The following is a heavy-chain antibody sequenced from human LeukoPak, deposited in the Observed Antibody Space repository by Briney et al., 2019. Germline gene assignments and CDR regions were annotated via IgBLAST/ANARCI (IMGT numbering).Heavy chain of an antibody. D-gene: IGHD4-23*01. CDR3: ARQGYSGHSQGAADY. Sequence: ASVKVSCKASGYTFTSYAISWVRQAPGQGLEWMGWISTYNGYTHYAQKVQGRVTMTTDTSTSTAYMELRSLRSDDTAVYYCARQGYSGHSQGAADYWGQGTLVTVSS. V-gene: IGHV1-18*01. J-gene: IGHJ4*02. CDR1: GYTFTSYA. CDR2: ISTYNGYT.